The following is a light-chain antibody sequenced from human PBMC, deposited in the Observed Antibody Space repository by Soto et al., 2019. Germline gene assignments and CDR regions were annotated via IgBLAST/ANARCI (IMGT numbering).Light chain of an antibody. J-gene: IGKJ1*01. CDR2: TAS. V-gene: IGKV1-39*01. CDR1: QPISDY. Sequence: DIQMTQSPSSLSASVGDRVTITCRTSQPISDYLNWYQQKPGKAPSLLIYTASNLQTGVPSRFSGSGSGTHFTLTISSLQPEEFATYYCQQSYNTPRTFGQGTKVEIK. CDR3: QQSYNTPRT.